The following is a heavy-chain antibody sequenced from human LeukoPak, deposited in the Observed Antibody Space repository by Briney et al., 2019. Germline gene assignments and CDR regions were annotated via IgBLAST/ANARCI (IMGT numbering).Heavy chain of an antibody. D-gene: IGHD5-18*01. V-gene: IGHV4-59*08. CDR2: IYSSGST. J-gene: IGHJ4*02. CDR1: GGSISSYY. CDR3: ARHVGIHLWSLYFDY. Sequence: SETLSLTCIVSGGSISSYYWSWIRQPPGKGLEWLGYIYSSGSTDYNPSLKSRVTISLDTSNHQFSLKLTSVTAADTAVYYCARHVGIHLWSLYFDYWGQGSLVTVPS.